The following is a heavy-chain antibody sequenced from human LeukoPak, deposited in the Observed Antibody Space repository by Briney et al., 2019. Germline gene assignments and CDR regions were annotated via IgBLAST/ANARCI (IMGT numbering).Heavy chain of an antibody. CDR2: ISARGGST. J-gene: IGHJ6*03. Sequence: GGSLRLSCAVSGFTFSNYAMSWVRQAPGKGLEWVSTISARGGSTHYADSVKGRFTISRDNSKNTLYLQMNSLRAEDTAVYYCAKTDDPYDYSYMDVWGKGTTVTVSS. CDR3: AKTDDPYDYSYMDV. CDR1: GFTFSNYA. V-gene: IGHV3-23*01.